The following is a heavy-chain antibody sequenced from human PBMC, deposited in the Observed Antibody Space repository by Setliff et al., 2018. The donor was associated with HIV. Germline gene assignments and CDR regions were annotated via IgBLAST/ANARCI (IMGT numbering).Heavy chain of an antibody. D-gene: IGHD3-9*01. CDR1: GGSISSTSYY. Sequence: SETLSLTCTASGGSISSTSYYWAWIRQPPGKGLEWIGSIYYSGSTYYDPSLKSRVTISLDTSKNQFFLKLNSVTAADTAVYYCAKTIGRYFDIFDNWGQGTLVTVSS. J-gene: IGHJ4*02. CDR3: AKTIGRYFDIFDN. V-gene: IGHV4-39*01. CDR2: IYYSGST.